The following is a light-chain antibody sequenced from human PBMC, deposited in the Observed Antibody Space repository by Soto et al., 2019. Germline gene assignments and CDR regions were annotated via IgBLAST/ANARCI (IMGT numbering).Light chain of an antibody. CDR1: SSSIGNNF. CDR2: ENY. J-gene: IGLJ3*02. V-gene: IGLV1-51*02. Sequence: QSVLTQPHSVSAAPGQRVTISCSGSSSSIGNNFVSWYQQLPGTAPKLLIYENYKRPSEIPDRFSGSKSGTSATLEITGLQTGDEADYYCATWDDSLTALFGGGTKVTVL. CDR3: ATWDDSLTAL.